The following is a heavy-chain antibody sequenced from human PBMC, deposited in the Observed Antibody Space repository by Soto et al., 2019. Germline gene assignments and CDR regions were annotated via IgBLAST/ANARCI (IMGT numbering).Heavy chain of an antibody. J-gene: IGHJ3*02. D-gene: IGHD3-10*01. CDR3: ARELRGARDDAFDI. V-gene: IGHV4-59*01. CDR2: INYSGRT. CDR1: GGSISSYY. Sequence: QVQLQESGPGLVKPSETLSLTCTVSGGSISSYYWNWIRQPPGKGLEWIGFINYSGRTDYNPSLKGRVTISADTSKNQLSMKMSSVTAADTAVYYCARELRGARDDAFDIWGQGTVVTVSS.